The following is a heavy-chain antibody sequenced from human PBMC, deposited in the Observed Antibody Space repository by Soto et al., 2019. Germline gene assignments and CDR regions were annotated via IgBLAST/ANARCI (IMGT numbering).Heavy chain of an antibody. CDR1: GFTFSSYA. V-gene: IGHV3-23*01. CDR3: AKVVWQYGGSSPSVTFDY. CDR2: IGDSGGST. J-gene: IGHJ4*02. D-gene: IGHD6-6*01. Sequence: EVQLLESGGGLVQPGGSLRLSCAASGFTFSSYAMSWVRQAPGKGLEWVSTIGDSGGSTFYPDSAKGRFSISRDNSKNTLYLQMHSLRAEDTAVYYCAKVVWQYGGSSPSVTFDYWGRGTLVTVSS.